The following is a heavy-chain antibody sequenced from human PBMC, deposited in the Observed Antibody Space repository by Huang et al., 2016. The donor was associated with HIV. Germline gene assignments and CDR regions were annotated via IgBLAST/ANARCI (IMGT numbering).Heavy chain of an antibody. CDR3: ALYSNSWYPNY. J-gene: IGHJ4*02. D-gene: IGHD6-13*01. CDR2: ISTFSIYI. CDR1: GFTFSTYS. Sequence: EVQLVESGGGLVKPGGSLRLSCAASGFTFSTYSMNWVRQAPGKGLEWGSSISTFSIYIYYADSVRGRFTISRDNAKNSRYLQMNSLRAEDTAVYYCALYSNSWYPNYWGQGTLVTVSS. V-gene: IGHV3-21*01.